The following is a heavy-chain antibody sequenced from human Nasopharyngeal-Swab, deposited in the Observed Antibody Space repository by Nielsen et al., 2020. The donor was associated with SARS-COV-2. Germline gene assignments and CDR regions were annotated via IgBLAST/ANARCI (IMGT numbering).Heavy chain of an antibody. CDR3: ARGPSERFLEWLNKNGMDV. D-gene: IGHD3-3*01. J-gene: IGHJ6*02. Sequence: VRQAQGKGLVWVSRINSDGSSTSYADSVKGRFTISRDNAKNTLYLQMNSLRAEDTAVYYCARGPSERFLEWLNKNGMDVWGQGTTVTVSS. V-gene: IGHV3-74*01. CDR2: INSDGSST.